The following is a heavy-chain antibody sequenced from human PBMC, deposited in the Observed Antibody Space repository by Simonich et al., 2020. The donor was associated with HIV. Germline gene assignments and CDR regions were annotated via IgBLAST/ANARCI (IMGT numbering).Heavy chain of an antibody. V-gene: IGHV4-34*01. CDR3: ARGFYQRLYYFDY. Sequence: QVQLQQWGAGLLKPSETLSLTCAVYGGSFSGYYWSWIRRTPGKGLEWIGEINHNGSTNYNPSLKSRVTISVDTAKNQFALKLSSVTAADTAVYYCARGFYQRLYYFDYWGQGTLVTVSS. J-gene: IGHJ4*02. CDR1: GGSFSGYY. D-gene: IGHD2-2*01. CDR2: INHNGST.